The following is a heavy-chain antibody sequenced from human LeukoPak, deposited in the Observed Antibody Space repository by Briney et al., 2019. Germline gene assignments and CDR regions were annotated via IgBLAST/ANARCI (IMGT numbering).Heavy chain of an antibody. CDR2: IKQDGSEK. V-gene: IGHV3-7*01. CDR3: APLAVAGTPRDY. J-gene: IGHJ4*02. Sequence: GGSLRLSCAASGFTFSSYWMNWVRQAPGKGLEWVANIKQDGSEKYYVDSVKGRFTISRDNSKNTLYLQMNSLRAEDTAVYYCAPLAVAGTPRDYWGQGTLVTVSS. D-gene: IGHD6-19*01. CDR1: GFTFSSYW.